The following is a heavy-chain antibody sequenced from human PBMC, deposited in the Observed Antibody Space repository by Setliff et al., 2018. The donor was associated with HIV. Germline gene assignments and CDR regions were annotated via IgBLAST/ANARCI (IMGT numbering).Heavy chain of an antibody. V-gene: IGHV1-18*01. D-gene: IGHD2-15*01. Sequence: ASVKVSCKASGYTFTSYGISWVRQASGQGLEWMGWISAYNGNTDDAQELQGRITLTTDTSTRTAYMELRRLRSDDTAVYYCALPDGSGGNCGSSASLPPAGWFDPWGQGTLVTVSS. J-gene: IGHJ5*02. CDR1: GYTFTSYG. CDR3: ALPDGSGGNCGSSASLPPAGWFDP. CDR2: ISAYNGNT.